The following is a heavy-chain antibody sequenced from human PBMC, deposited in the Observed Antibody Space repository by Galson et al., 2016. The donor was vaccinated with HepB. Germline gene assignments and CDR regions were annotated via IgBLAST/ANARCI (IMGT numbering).Heavy chain of an antibody. Sequence: SVKVSCKASGYTFSAYHINRVRQAPGQGLEWLGWISTYNGNTKFAQKIQDRVTMTRDTSTSTAYMELRGLRSDDTAVYYCARGTVMAYSSSTFFDYWGQGTLVTVSS. CDR3: ARGTVMAYSSSTFFDY. CDR1: GYTFSAYH. D-gene: IGHD6-6*01. J-gene: IGHJ4*02. CDR2: ISTYNGNT. V-gene: IGHV1-18*01.